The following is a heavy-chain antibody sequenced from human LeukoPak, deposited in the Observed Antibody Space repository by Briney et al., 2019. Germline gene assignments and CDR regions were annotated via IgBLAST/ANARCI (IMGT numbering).Heavy chain of an antibody. V-gene: IGHV7-4-1*02. D-gene: IGHD2-21*02. Sequence: ASVKVSCKASGYSFTSYDINWVRQAPGQGLEWMGWISTNTGNPTYAQGFTGRFVFSLDTSGSTAYLQISSLKAEDTAVYYCARDQRYCGGDCYDAFNIWGQGTMVTVSS. CDR3: ARDQRYCGGDCYDAFNI. J-gene: IGHJ3*02. CDR2: ISTNTGNP. CDR1: GYSFTSYD.